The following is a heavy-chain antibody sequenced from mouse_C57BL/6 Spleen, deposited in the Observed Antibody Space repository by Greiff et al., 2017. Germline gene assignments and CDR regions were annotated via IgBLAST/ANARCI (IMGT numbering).Heavy chain of an antibody. V-gene: IGHV1-82*01. CDR2: IYPGDGDT. D-gene: IGHD2-3*01. CDR3: ATYDGYPSRAMDY. J-gene: IGHJ4*01. CDR1: GYAFSSSW. Sequence: VQLQQSGPELVKPGASVKISCKASGYAFSSSWMNWVKQRPGKGLEWIGRIYPGDGDTKYNGKFKGKATLTAAKSSSTAYMQLSSLTSEDSAVYFCATYDGYPSRAMDYWGQGTSVTVSS.